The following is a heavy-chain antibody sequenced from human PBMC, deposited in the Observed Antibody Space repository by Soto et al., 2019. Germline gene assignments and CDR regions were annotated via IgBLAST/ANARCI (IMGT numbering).Heavy chain of an antibody. CDR2: ISGSGDST. Sequence: EVQLLESGGGLVQPGGSLRLSCAASGFTFSSYAMSWVRQAPGKGLVWVSIISGSGDSTYYADSVKGRFTISRDNSKNTLYLQMNSLRAEDTAVYYCAKRTTGWYFDLWGRGTLVTFSS. J-gene: IGHJ2*01. V-gene: IGHV3-23*01. CDR3: AKRTTGWYFDL. CDR1: GFTFSSYA.